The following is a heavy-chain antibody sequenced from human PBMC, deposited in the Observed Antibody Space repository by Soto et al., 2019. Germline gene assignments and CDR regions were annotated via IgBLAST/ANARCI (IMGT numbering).Heavy chain of an antibody. CDR3: ARWSATVRGAEALDV. V-gene: IGHV1-18*01. D-gene: IGHD1-26*01. J-gene: IGHJ3*01. Sequence: QVQLVQSGAEVKKPGASVRVSCKTSGYTFINYGITWVRQAPGQGLEWMGWLSAYNGDTSSSEKLQDRFTMTTDTSTNTVYMDLRSLTSDDTAVYYCARWSATVRGAEALDVWGQGTMVIVSS. CDR1: GYTFINYG. CDR2: LSAYNGDT.